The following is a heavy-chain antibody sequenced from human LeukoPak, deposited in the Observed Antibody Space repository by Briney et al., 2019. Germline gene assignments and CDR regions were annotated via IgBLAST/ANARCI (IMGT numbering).Heavy chain of an antibody. V-gene: IGHV1-46*01. Sequence: ASVKVSCKASGYTFTSYYMHWVRQAPGQGLEWMGIINPSGGSTSYAQKFQGRVTMTRDTSTSTVYMELRSLRSDDTAVYYCARVSLWFGEYSDYFDYWGQGTLVTVSS. CDR3: ARVSLWFGEYSDYFDY. CDR1: GYTFTSYY. CDR2: INPSGGST. D-gene: IGHD3-10*01. J-gene: IGHJ4*02.